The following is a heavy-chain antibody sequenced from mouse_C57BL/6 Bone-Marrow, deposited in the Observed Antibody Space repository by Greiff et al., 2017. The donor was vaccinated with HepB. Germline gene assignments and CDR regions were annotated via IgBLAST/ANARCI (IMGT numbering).Heavy chain of an antibody. V-gene: IGHV1-52*01. CDR1: GYTFTSYW. CDR2: IDPSDSET. CDR3: ARGGGLWLRRAYFDY. D-gene: IGHD2-2*01. J-gene: IGHJ2*01. Sequence: VQLQQPGAELVRPGSSVKLSCKASGYTFTSYWMHWVKQRPIQGLEWIGNIDPSDSETHYNQKFKDKATLTVDKSSSTAYMQLSSLTSEDSAVYYCARGGGLWLRRAYFDYWGQGTTLTVSS.